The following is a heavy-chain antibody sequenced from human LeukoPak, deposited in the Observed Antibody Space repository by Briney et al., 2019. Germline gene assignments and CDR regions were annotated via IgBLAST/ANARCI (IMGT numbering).Heavy chain of an antibody. Sequence: PGGSLRLSCAASGFTFSSYAMHWVRQAPGKGLEWVAVISNDGSNKYYADSVKGRFTISRDNSKNTLYLQMNSLRAEDTAVYYCAKDAQRGFDYSNFLDKWGQGSLVIVT. J-gene: IGHJ4*02. D-gene: IGHD4-11*01. CDR1: GFTFSSYA. CDR3: AKDAQRGFDYSNFLDK. V-gene: IGHV3-30*04. CDR2: ISNDGSNK.